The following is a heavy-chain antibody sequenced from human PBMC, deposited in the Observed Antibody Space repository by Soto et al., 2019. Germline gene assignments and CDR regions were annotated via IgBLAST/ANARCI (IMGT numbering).Heavy chain of an antibody. V-gene: IGHV3-30*18. CDR1: GFTFSSYG. Sequence: GGSLRLSCAASGFTFSSYGMHWVRQAPGKGLEWVAVISYDGSNKYYADSVKGRFTISRDNSKNTLYLQMNSLRAEDTAVYYCAKHAIVLMVYASPFDYWGQGTLVTVSS. CDR3: AKHAIVLMVYASPFDY. D-gene: IGHD2-8*01. CDR2: ISYDGSNK. J-gene: IGHJ4*02.